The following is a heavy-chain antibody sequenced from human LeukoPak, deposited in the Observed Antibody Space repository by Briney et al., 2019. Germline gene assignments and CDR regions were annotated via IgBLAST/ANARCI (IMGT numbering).Heavy chain of an antibody. CDR2: IKPDGGDK. J-gene: IGHJ4*02. V-gene: IGHV3-7*01. D-gene: IGHD1-26*01. CDR1: GFTFNNYW. CDR3: ARERGWELPSSFDS. Sequence: GGSLRLCCAAPGFTFNNYWMSWVRQAPGKGLEWVANIKPDGGDKYYVGSVKGRFTISRDNDKNSMCLQMISLRAEDTAVYYCARERGWELPSSFDSWGQGTLVTVSS.